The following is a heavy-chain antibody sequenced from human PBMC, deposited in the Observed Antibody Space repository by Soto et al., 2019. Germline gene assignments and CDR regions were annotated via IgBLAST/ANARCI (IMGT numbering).Heavy chain of an antibody. V-gene: IGHV1-18*01. D-gene: IGHD2-15*01. J-gene: IGHJ2*01. CDR3: ARCYCSVGSCFTCWHFDL. Sequence: QVQVVQSGAEVKKPGASVKVACKASGYSFDTFGMSLVLQAPGQGLEWMGWISIEKGDTNSAQQFQDRVTMTTDTPTSTAYMELRTLTSDDTAVYYCARCYCSVGSCFTCWHFDLWGRRTLVTVS. CDR1: GYSFDTFG. CDR2: ISIEKGDT.